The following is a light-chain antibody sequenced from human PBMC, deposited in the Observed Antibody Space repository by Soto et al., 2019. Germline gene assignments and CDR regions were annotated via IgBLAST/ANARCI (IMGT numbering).Light chain of an antibody. CDR3: QQRSACPYT. J-gene: IGKJ2*01. CDR1: QSVRSS. Sequence: EVVLTQSPATLSLSPGERATLTCRASQSVRSSLAWYQQKPGQAPTLLIYDASSRASGIPARFNGGGSGTDFASTIGSLAPEYFAYYYCQQRSACPYTFGQGTKLEIK. CDR2: DAS. V-gene: IGKV3-11*01.